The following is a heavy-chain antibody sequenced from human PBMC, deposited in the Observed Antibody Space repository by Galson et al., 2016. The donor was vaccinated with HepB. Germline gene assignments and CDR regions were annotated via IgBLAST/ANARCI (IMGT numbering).Heavy chain of an antibody. Sequence: QSGAEVKKPGESLKISCKASGYRFNSYYIGWVRQLPGKGLELMAMIYPRDSIVKYSPSFQGQVTISADKSFTTAYLQWSSLKASDSAMYYCARLESPGYSFGNFDYWGQGTLVTVSS. D-gene: IGHD5-24*01. CDR1: GYRFNSYY. J-gene: IGHJ4*02. CDR3: ARLESPGYSFGNFDY. CDR2: IYPRDSIV. V-gene: IGHV5-51*01.